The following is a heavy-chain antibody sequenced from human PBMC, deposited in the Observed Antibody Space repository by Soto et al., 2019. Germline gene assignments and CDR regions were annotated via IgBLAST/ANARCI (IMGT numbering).Heavy chain of an antibody. D-gene: IGHD2-2*01. Sequence: GGSLRLSCVASGFTFSSYSMVWVRQAPGKGLEWVSYIFVSSTTIYYADSVKGRFTVSRDNTQNSLFLLMNSLRAEDTAVYYCAKEKISTSCCNWFDPWGQGTLVTVSS. J-gene: IGHJ5*02. CDR1: GFTFSSYS. V-gene: IGHV3-48*04. CDR2: IFVSSTTI. CDR3: AKEKISTSCCNWFDP.